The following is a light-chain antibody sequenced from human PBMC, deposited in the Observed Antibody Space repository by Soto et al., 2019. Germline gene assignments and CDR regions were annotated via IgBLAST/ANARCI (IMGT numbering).Light chain of an antibody. J-gene: IGKJ3*01. V-gene: IGKV4-1*01. CDR1: QSVLYRSNNKNY. Sequence: DIVMTQSPDSLAVSLGERATINCKSSQSVLYRSNNKNYLAWFQQKPGQPPKMVIYWASTRESGVPDRFSGRGSGTYFTLTISSLQAEDVAVYYCQQYYSTPLTFGPGTKVDIK. CDR3: QQYYSTPLT. CDR2: WAS.